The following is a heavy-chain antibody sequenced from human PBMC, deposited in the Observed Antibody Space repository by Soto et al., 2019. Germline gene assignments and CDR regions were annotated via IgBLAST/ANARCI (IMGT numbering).Heavy chain of an antibody. CDR3: ARTYDGSGPNSGGYGFDI. CDR1: GVSGSTSN. CDR2: IYYSGST. Sequence: SKTVSLASTVPGVSGSTSNWCYIVQPPGKGLEWIAYIYYSGSTNYNPSLKSRVTISVDTSKNQFSLKLTSVTAADTAVYYCARTYDGSGPNSGGYGFDIWGQGTMVS. V-gene: IGHV4-59*02. J-gene: IGHJ3*02. D-gene: IGHD3-22*01.